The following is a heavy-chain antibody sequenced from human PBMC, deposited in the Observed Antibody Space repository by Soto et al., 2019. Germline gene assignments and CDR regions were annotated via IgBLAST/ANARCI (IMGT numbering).Heavy chain of an antibody. V-gene: IGHV3-21*01. Sequence: SSYYWGWFRQAPGKGLEWVSSISSSSSYIYYADSVKGRFTISRDNAKNSLYLQMNSLRAEDTAVYYCARWGDIVVVPAAHYYYYGMDVWGQGTTVTVSS. CDR3: ARWGDIVVVPAAHYYYYGMDV. D-gene: IGHD2-2*01. CDR1: SSYY. J-gene: IGHJ6*02. CDR2: ISSSSSYI.